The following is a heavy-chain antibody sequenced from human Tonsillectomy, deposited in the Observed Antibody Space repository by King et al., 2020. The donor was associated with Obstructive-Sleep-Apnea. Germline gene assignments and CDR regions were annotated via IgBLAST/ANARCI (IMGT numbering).Heavy chain of an antibody. V-gene: IGHV3-7*01. Sequence: VQLVESGGGLVQPGGSLRLSCAASGFTFSCYWMTWVRQAPGKGLEWVANIKQDGSERYYVDSVKGRFTISRDNAKNSLYLQINSLRADDTAVVYCARALVWGSYPNDAFDIWGQGTMVTVSS. CDR2: IKQDGSER. D-gene: IGHD3-16*02. CDR3: ARALVWGSYPNDAFDI. CDR1: GFTFSCYW. J-gene: IGHJ3*02.